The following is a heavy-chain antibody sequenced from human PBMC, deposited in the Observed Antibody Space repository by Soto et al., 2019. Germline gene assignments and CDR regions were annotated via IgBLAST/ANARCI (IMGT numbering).Heavy chain of an antibody. CDR3: ARVSATGTRWIDP. CDR2: ISYTGRT. Sequence: QVQLQESGPGLVKPSQTLSLTCSVPGGSINSGAYYWGWIRQHPGKGLEWIGYISYTGRTYSNPSLQSSVTIALDMSESQFSLKLTSVTAADTAVYFCARVSATGTRWIDPWGQGTLVTVSP. V-gene: IGHV4-31*03. D-gene: IGHD6-13*01. CDR1: GGSINSGAYY. J-gene: IGHJ5*02.